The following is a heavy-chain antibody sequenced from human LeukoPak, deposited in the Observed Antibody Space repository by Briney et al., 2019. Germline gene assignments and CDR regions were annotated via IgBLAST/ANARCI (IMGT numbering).Heavy chain of an antibody. D-gene: IGHD2-2*01. Sequence: GGSLRLSCAASGFTFSSYGMHWVRQAPGKGLEWVAFIRYDGSNKYYADSVKGRFTISRDNSKNTLYLQMNSLRAEDTAVYYCAKDSIVVVPAGFDYWGQGTLVTVSS. J-gene: IGHJ4*02. CDR2: IRYDGSNK. CDR1: GFTFSSYG. V-gene: IGHV3-30*02. CDR3: AKDSIVVVPAGFDY.